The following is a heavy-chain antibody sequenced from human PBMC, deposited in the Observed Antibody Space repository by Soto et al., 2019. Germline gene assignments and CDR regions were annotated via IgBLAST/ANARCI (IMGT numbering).Heavy chain of an antibody. Sequence: ASVKVSCKASGYTFTGYYMHWVRQAPGQGLEWMGWINPNSGGTNYAQKFQGRVTMTRDTSISTAYMELSRLRSDDTAVYYCASEFRGGGSGWVSSYGMDVWGQGTSVTVSS. CDR2: INPNSGGT. J-gene: IGHJ6*02. CDR3: ASEFRGGGSGWVSSYGMDV. D-gene: IGHD3-10*01. CDR1: GYTFTGYY. V-gene: IGHV1-2*02.